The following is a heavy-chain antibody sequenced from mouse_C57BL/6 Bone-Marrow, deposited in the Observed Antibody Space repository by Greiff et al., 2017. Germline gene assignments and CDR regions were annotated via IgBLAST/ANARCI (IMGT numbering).Heavy chain of an antibody. CDR1: GFNIKDDY. J-gene: IGHJ1*03. V-gene: IGHV14-4*01. D-gene: IGHD2-14*01. CDR3: TTGGTYWYFDV. Sequence: VQLQQSGAELVRPGASVKLSCTASGFNIKDDYMHWVKQRPEQGLEWIGWIDPENGDTEYAAKFQGKATITADTYSNTAYLQLSSLTSEDTAVYYCTTGGTYWYFDVWGTGTTVTVSS. CDR2: IDPENGDT.